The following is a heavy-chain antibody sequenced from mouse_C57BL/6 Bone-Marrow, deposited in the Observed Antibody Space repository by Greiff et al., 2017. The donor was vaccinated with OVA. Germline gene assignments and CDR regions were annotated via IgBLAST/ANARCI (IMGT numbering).Heavy chain of an antibody. Sequence: VQLQQPGAELVMPGASVKLSCKASGYTFTSYWMHWVKQRPGQGLEWIGEIDPSDSYTNYNQKFKGKSTLTVDKSSSTAYMQLSSLTSEDSAVYYCAREGVEAVDWGFDVWGTETTVTVSS. V-gene: IGHV1-69*01. J-gene: IGHJ1*03. CDR2: IDPSDSYT. D-gene: IGHD3-3*01. CDR3: AREGVEAVDWGFDV. CDR1: GYTFTSYW.